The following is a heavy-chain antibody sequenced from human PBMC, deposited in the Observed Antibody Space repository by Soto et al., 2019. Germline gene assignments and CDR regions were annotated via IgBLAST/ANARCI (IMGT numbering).Heavy chain of an antibody. J-gene: IGHJ6*02. CDR1: GGTFSSYA. Sequence: QVQLVQSGAEVKKPGSSVKVSCKASGGTFSSYAISWVRQAPGQGLEWMGGLIPIFGTANYAQKFQGRVTITADESTITAYMELSSLRSEDTAVYYCARAETTVTRQPYYYYYCGMDVWGQGTTVTVSS. CDR2: LIPIFGTA. V-gene: IGHV1-69*01. D-gene: IGHD4-17*01. CDR3: ARAETTVTRQPYYYYYCGMDV.